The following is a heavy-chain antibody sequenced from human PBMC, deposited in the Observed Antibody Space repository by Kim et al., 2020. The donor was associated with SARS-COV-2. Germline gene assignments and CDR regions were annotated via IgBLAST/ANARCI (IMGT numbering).Heavy chain of an antibody. CDR2: FNTKTGNP. D-gene: IGHD2-21*01. V-gene: IGHV7-4-1*02. CDR3: ARCQAGRIRTDVFYVVGYW. CDR1: GYTFTSYA. Sequence: ASVKVSCKASGYTFTSYAMNWVRQAPGQGLEWMGWFNTKTGNPTYAQGFPGRFALSLDTSVGTAYLQISSLRAEDTAVYYCARCQAGRIRTDVFYVVGYW. J-gene: IGHJ2*01.